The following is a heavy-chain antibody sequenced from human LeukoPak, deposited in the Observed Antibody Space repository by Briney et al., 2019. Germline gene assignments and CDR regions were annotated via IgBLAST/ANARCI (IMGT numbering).Heavy chain of an antibody. Sequence: ASVKVSCKASGYTFTSYDINWVRQATGQGLEWMGWMNPNSGNTGYAQKFQGRVTMTRNTSISTAYMELSSLRSEDTAVYYCARGQHCSGGSCYGYYFDYWGQGTLVTVSS. J-gene: IGHJ4*02. V-gene: IGHV1-8*01. CDR2: MNPNSGNT. CDR1: GYTFTSYD. D-gene: IGHD2-15*01. CDR3: ARGQHCSGGSCYGYYFDY.